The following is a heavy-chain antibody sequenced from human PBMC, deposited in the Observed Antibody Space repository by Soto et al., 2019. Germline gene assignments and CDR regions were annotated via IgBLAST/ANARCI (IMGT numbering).Heavy chain of an antibody. CDR2: INHSGST. Sequence: QVQLQQWGAGLLKPSETLSLTCGVYGGSFSGYSWTWIRQSPRKGLEWIGQINHSGSTIYNPSLRSRVPXSXPXXNNQFSLELSSVTAADTAVYYCARGLFSENYYSGGWYYFDSWGQGTLVTVSS. V-gene: IGHV4-34*01. D-gene: IGHD1-26*01. CDR1: GGSFSGYS. J-gene: IGHJ4*02. CDR3: ARGLFSENYYSGGWYYFDS.